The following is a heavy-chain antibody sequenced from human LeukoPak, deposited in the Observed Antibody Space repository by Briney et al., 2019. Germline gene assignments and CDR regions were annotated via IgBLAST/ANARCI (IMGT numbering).Heavy chain of an antibody. CDR2: IYYSGST. J-gene: IGHJ5*02. CDR1: GGSISSYY. Sequence: SETLSLTCTVSGGSISSYYWSWIRQPPGKGLEWIGYIYYSGSTNYNPSLKSRVTISVDTSKNQFSLKLSSVTAADTAVYYCARGRQLVPRWFDPWGQGTLVTVSS. D-gene: IGHD6-13*01. CDR3: ARGRQLVPRWFDP. V-gene: IGHV4-59*01.